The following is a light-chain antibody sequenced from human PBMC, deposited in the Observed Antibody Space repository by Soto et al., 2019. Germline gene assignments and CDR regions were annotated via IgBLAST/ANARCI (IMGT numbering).Light chain of an antibody. CDR3: LQDYNYPPT. CDR2: AAS. V-gene: IGKV1-6*01. CDR1: QGIRND. Sequence: AIQMTRSPSSLSASVGDRVTITCRASQGIRNDLGWYQQKPGKAPKLLIYAASSLQSGVPSRFSGRGSGTDFTLTISSLQPEDFATYYCLQDYNYPPTFGQGTKVDI. J-gene: IGKJ1*01.